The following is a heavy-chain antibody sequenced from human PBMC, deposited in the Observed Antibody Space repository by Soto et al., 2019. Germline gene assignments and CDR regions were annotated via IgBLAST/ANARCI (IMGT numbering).Heavy chain of an antibody. Sequence: GESLKISCQGSGYSFTTYWIAWVRQVPGKGLEWMGIIYPYDSDFRYSPSFRGQVSMSVDRSINTAYLQWRNLKASDTAMYYCARLTNCTSGTCYREFDFWGQGTLVTVSS. CDR3: ARLTNCTSGTCYREFDF. J-gene: IGHJ4*02. V-gene: IGHV5-51*01. CDR1: GYSFTTYW. CDR2: IYPYDSDF. D-gene: IGHD2-15*01.